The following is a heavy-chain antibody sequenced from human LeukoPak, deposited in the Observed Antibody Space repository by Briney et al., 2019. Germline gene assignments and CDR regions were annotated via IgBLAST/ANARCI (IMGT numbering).Heavy chain of an antibody. CDR1: GFTFSTFW. CDR2: IKGDASEK. CDR3: TSGHYSDQRH. J-gene: IGHJ4*02. D-gene: IGHD4-17*01. V-gene: IGHV3-7*01. Sequence: GGSLRLSCAASGFTFSTFWMNWVRQGPGGGLECVANIKGDASEKYYVDSVKGRFTISRDNAKESLFLQMDSLRAEDTGVYYCTSGHYSDQRHWGKGTLVTVSS.